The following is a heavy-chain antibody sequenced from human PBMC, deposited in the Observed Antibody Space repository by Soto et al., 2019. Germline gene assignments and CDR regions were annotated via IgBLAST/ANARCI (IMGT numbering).Heavy chain of an antibody. J-gene: IGHJ6*02. CDR2: IWYDGSNK. CDR3: ARDTVAHYYYYGMDV. CDR1: GFTFSSYG. V-gene: IGHV3-33*01. Sequence: QVQLVESGGGVVQPGRSLRLSCAASGFTFSSYGMHGVRQAPGKGLEWVAVIWYDGSNKYYADSVKGRFTISRDNSKNTLYLQMNSLRAEDTAVYYCARDTVAHYYYYGMDVWGQGTTVTVSS. D-gene: IGHD4-17*01.